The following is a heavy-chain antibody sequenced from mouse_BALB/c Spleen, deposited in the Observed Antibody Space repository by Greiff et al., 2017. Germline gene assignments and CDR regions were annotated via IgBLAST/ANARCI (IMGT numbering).Heavy chain of an antibody. CDR1: GYSFTGYF. D-gene: IGHD1-1*01. CDR2: INPYNGDT. J-gene: IGHJ3*01. CDR3: GRGDYGSSLFAY. Sequence: EVKLMESGPELVKPGASVKISCKASGYSFTGYFMNWVKQSHGKSLEWIGRINPYNGDTFYNQKFKGKATLTVDKSSSTAHMELLSLTSEDSAVYYCGRGDYGSSLFAYWGQGTLVTVSA. V-gene: IGHV1-37*01.